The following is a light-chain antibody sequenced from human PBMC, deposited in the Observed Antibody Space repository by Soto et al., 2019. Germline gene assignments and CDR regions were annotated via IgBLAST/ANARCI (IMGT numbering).Light chain of an antibody. CDR1: QTISSW. V-gene: IGKV1-5*03. J-gene: IGKJ5*01. CDR2: KAS. Sequence: DIQMTQSPSTLSGSVGDRVTITCRASQTISSWLAWYQQKPGKAPKLLIYKASTLKSGVPSRFSGSGSGTDFTLTISSLQPEDVATYYCQKYNSAPSFGQGTRLEIK. CDR3: QKYNSAPS.